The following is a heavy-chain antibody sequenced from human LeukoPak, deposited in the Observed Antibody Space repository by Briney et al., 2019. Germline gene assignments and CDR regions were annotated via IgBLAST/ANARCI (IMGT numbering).Heavy chain of an antibody. CDR2: ISSDASDK. J-gene: IGHJ4*02. CDR1: GFTFSSYA. Sequence: GRSLRLSCAASGFTFSSYAMHWVRQAPGKGLEWVARISSDASDKYFANSVRGRFTISRDNSKHTLFLQMNSLRPEDSAVYYCARAGSGWKYYFADWGQGTLVTVSS. CDR3: ARAGSGWKYYFAD. V-gene: IGHV3-30*01. D-gene: IGHD6-19*01.